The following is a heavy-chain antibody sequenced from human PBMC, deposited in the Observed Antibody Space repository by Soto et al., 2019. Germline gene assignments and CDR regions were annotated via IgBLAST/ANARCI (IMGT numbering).Heavy chain of an antibody. Sequence: SETLSLTCAVYGGSFSGYYWSWIRQPPGKGLEWIGEINHSGSTNYNPSLKSRVTISVDTSKNQFSLKLSSVTAADTAVYYCARGSGHWGQGTLVTVSS. V-gene: IGHV4-34*01. J-gene: IGHJ4*02. CDR3: ARGSGH. CDR2: INHSGST. CDR1: GGSFSGYY. D-gene: IGHD2-8*02.